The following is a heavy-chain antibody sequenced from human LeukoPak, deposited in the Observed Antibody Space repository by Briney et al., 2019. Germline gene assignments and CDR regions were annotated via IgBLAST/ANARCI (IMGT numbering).Heavy chain of an antibody. Sequence: GGSLRLSCAASGFTVSSNYMSWVRQAPGKGLEWVSVIYSGGSTYYADSVKGRFTISRDNSKNTLYVQMNSLRTDDAAVYYCAKSKSPYPMDYIFDFWGQGTRVTVSS. CDR2: IYSGGST. V-gene: IGHV3-53*05. CDR3: AKSKSPYPMDYIFDF. CDR1: GFTVSSNY. D-gene: IGHD4-11*01. J-gene: IGHJ4*02.